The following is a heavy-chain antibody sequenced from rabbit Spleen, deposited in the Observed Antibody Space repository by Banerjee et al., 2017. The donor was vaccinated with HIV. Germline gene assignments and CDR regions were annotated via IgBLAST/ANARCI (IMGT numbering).Heavy chain of an antibody. CDR2: IAGSSSGFT. CDR3: ARDTGSSFSSYGMDL. J-gene: IGHJ6*01. Sequence: QSLEESGGGLVQPEGSLTLTCKASGFSFSSSDYICWVRQAPGKGLEWISCIAGSSSGFTYSATWAKGRFTISKPSSTTVTLQMTSLTVADTASYFCARDTGSSFSSYGMDLWGPGTLVTVS. CDR1: GFSFSSSDY. V-gene: IGHV1S40*01. D-gene: IGHD8-1*01.